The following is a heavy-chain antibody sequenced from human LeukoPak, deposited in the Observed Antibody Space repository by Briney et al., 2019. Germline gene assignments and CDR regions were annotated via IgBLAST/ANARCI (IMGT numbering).Heavy chain of an antibody. CDR2: IYTSGST. CDR3: ARARDYYDSSAYPNWFDP. Sequence: SETLSLTCTVSGGSISSYYWSWIRQPAGTGPEWIGRIYTSGSTNYNPSLKSRVTISVDKSKNQFSLKLSSVTAADTAVYYCARARDYYDSSAYPNWFDPWGQGTLVTVSS. V-gene: IGHV4-4*07. J-gene: IGHJ5*02. D-gene: IGHD3-22*01. CDR1: GGSISSYY.